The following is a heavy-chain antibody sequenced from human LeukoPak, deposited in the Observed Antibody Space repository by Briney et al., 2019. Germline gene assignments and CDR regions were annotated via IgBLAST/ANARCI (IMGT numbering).Heavy chain of an antibody. V-gene: IGHV4-34*01. D-gene: IGHD3-22*01. Sequence: SETLSLTCAVYGGSFSGYYWSWIRQPPGKGLEWIGEINHSGSTNYNPSLKSRVTISVDTSKNQFSLKLSSVTAADTAVYYCARHIAYYYDSSGSVGGAFDIWGQGTMVTVSS. CDR3: ARHIAYYYDSSGSVGGAFDI. J-gene: IGHJ3*02. CDR2: INHSGST. CDR1: GGSFSGYY.